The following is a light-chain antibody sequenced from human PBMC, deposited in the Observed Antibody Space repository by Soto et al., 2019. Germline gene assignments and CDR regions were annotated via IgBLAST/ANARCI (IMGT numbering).Light chain of an antibody. Sequence: QSALTQPASVSGSPGQSITISCTGTSSDVGGYNFVSWYQQHPGNAPKLIIHAVLKRPSGVSSRFSGSESGNTASLTISGLQAEDEAVYYCCSHSASIHWVFGGGTKLTVL. CDR2: AVL. CDR1: SSDVGGYNF. V-gene: IGLV2-14*03. J-gene: IGLJ3*02. CDR3: CSHSASIHWV.